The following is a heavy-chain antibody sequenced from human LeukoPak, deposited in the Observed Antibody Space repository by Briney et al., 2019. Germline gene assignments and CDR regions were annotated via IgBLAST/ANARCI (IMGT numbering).Heavy chain of an antibody. CDR2: IIPIFGTA. V-gene: IGHV1-69*13. J-gene: IGHJ6*03. D-gene: IGHD1-26*01. CDR3: ARVVVGAPHHYYYYYMDV. CDR1: GGTFSSYA. Sequence: SVKVSCKASGGTFSSYAISWVRQAPGQGLEWMGGIIPIFGTANYAQKFQGRVTITADESTSTAYMELSSLRSEDTAVYYCARVVVGAPHHYYYYYMDVWGKGTTVTVSS.